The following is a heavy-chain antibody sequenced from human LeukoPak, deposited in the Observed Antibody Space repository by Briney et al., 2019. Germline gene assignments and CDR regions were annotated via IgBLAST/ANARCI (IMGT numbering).Heavy chain of an antibody. Sequence: PGGSLRLSCAASGFTFSSYWMSWVRQAPGKGLEWVANIKQDGSEKYYVDSVKGRFTISRDNAKNSLYLQMNSLRAEDTAVYYCARFGITIFGVDPPYYYGMDVWGQGTTVTVS. CDR1: GFTFSSYW. CDR2: IKQDGSEK. CDR3: ARFGITIFGVDPPYYYGMDV. J-gene: IGHJ6*02. D-gene: IGHD3-3*01. V-gene: IGHV3-7*05.